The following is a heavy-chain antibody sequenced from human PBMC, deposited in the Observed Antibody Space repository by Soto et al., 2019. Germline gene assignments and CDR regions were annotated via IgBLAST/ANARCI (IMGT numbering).Heavy chain of an antibody. D-gene: IGHD3-22*01. CDR1: GDSIRSYY. CDR3: ARLGGYYQSLDT. V-gene: IGHV4-59*08. CDR2: IYYSGST. J-gene: IGHJ5*02. Sequence: PSETLSLTCSVSGDSIRSYYWSWIRQPPGKGLEWIGYIYYSGSTNYSPSLKSRVTISVDTSMNQISLKLSSVTAADTAFYYCARLGGYYQSLDTWGQGTLVTSPQ.